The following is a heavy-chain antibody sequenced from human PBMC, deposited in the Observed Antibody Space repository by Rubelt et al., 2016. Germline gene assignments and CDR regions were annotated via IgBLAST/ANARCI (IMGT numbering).Heavy chain of an antibody. V-gene: IGHV3-21*01. CDR2: ISSTSDYI. D-gene: IGHD1-26*01. CDR1: GFTFSSYA. J-gene: IGHJ2*01. Sequence: VQPGGSLRLSCAASGFTFSSYAMSWVRQAPGKGLEWVSSISSTSDYIYYADSVKGRFTISRDNAKNSLYLQINSLRAEDTAVYYCARDGGSYLPWYFDLWGRGTLVTVSS. CDR3: ARDGGSYLPWYFDL.